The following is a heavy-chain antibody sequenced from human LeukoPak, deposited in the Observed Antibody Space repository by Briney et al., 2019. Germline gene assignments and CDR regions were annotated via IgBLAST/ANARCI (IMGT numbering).Heavy chain of an antibody. Sequence: PGGPLRLSCVASGFPFNKYWMSWVRQAPGKGLEWVANIKEDGREKYHVDSVKGRFTISRDNARNSLYLQMNSLRAEDTAVYYCASGRQLGYWGQGTLVTVSS. J-gene: IGHJ4*02. CDR3: ASGRQLGY. CDR2: IKEDGREK. D-gene: IGHD6-13*01. CDR1: GFPFNKYW. V-gene: IGHV3-7*01.